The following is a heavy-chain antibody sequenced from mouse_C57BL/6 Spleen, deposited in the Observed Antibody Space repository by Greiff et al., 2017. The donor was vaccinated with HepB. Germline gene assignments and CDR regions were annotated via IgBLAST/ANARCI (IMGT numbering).Heavy chain of an antibody. CDR2: IYPGDGDT. CDR3: AREDYDGAWFAY. D-gene: IGHD2-4*01. J-gene: IGHJ3*01. V-gene: IGHV1-80*01. Sequence: VQLQQSGAELVKPGASVKISCKASGYAFSSYWMNWVKQRPGKGLEWIGQIYPGDGDTKYNGKFKGKATLTADKSSSTAYMQLSSLTSEDSAVYFCAREDYDGAWFAYWGQGTLVTVAA. CDR1: GYAFSSYW.